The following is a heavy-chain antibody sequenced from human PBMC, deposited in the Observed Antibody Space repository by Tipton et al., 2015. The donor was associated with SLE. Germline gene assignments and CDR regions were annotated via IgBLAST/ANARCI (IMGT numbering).Heavy chain of an antibody. CDR3: ARRDFWTGYFDY. CDR1: GVSISSHY. Sequence: NLSLTCTVSGVSISSHYWSWIRQPPGKGLEWIGYIYYSGSTNYHPSLKGRGTISVDTSKNQFSLKLTSVTAADTAVYYCARRDFWTGYFDYWGQGTLVTVSS. J-gene: IGHJ4*02. D-gene: IGHD3/OR15-3a*01. CDR2: IYYSGST. V-gene: IGHV4-59*11.